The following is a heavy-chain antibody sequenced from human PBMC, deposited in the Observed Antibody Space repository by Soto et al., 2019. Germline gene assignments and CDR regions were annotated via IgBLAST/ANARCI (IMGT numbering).Heavy chain of an antibody. CDR3: ARDWVGSGSYVGEERYFQH. CDR2: IIPIFGTA. J-gene: IGHJ1*01. V-gene: IGHV1-69*13. Sequence: ASVKVSCKASGGTFSSYAISWVRQAPGQGLEWMGGIIPIFGTANYAQKFQGRVTITADESTSTAYMELSSLRSEDTAVYYCARDWVGSGSYVGEERYFQHWGQGTLVTVSS. CDR1: GGTFSSYA. D-gene: IGHD3-10*01.